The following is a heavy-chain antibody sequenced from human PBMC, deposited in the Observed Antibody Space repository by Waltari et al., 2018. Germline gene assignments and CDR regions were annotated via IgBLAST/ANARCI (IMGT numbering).Heavy chain of an antibody. D-gene: IGHD6-13*01. CDR1: GGSISSYY. CDR2: IYYSGST. J-gene: IGHJ6*03. Sequence: QVQLQESGPGLVKPSETLYLTCTVSGGSISSYYWSWIRQPPGKGLEWIGYIYYSGSTNYNPSLKSRVTISVDTSKNQFSLKLSSVTAADTAVYYCARLLGGSSFWYYMDVWGKGTTVTVSS. CDR3: ARLLGGSSFWYYMDV. V-gene: IGHV4-59*01.